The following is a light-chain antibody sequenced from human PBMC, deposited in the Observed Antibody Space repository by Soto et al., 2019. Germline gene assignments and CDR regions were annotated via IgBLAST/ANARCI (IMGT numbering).Light chain of an antibody. CDR2: YAS. V-gene: IGKV3-15*01. CDR1: ESVHRN. J-gene: IGKJ3*01. Sequence: EVVMTQSPATLSLSPGERVTLSCRASESVHRNFAWYHQQPGQGPSLLIYYASTRATGVPYRFTGSGSGTEFTLTISSLQAEDFGVYHCQHYSNWPPTFGPGTKVEIK. CDR3: QHYSNWPPT.